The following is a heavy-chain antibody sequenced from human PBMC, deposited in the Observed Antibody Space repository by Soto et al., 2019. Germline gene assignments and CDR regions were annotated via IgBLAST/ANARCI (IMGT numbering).Heavy chain of an antibody. D-gene: IGHD4-17*01. J-gene: IGHJ4*02. CDR3: ARQGTVTTDYFDY. CDR1: GGSINSYY. V-gene: IGHV4-59*08. Sequence: KPSETLSLTCTVSGGSINSYYWSWIRQPPGKGPEWIGYIYYSGSTNYNPSLKSRVTISVDTSKNQFSLKLSCVTAADTAVYYCARQGTVTTDYFDYWGQGTLVTVSS. CDR2: IYYSGST.